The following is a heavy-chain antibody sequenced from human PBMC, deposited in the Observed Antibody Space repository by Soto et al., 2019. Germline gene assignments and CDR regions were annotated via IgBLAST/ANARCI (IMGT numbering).Heavy chain of an antibody. CDR1: GYSFAGYW. Sequence: GESLKISCKGSGYSFAGYWITWVRQKPGKGLEWMGRIDPSDSQTYYSPSFRGHVTISVTKSITTVFLQWSSLRASDTAMYYCARISRQWRTNWFDPWGQGTLVTVSS. CDR2: IDPSDSQT. D-gene: IGHD6-19*01. CDR3: ARISRQWRTNWFDP. V-gene: IGHV5-10-1*01. J-gene: IGHJ5*02.